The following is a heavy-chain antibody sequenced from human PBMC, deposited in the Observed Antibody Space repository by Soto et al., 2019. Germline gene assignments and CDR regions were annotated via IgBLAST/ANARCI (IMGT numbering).Heavy chain of an antibody. V-gene: IGHV3-9*01. CDR1: GFTFDDYA. CDR3: AKDVSSGYSSSWYDY. CDR2: ISWNSGSI. Sequence: PGGSLRLSCAASGFTFDDYAMHWVRQAPGKGLEWVSGISWNSGSIGYADSVKGRFTISRDNAKNSLYLQMNSLRVEDTALYYCAKDVSSGYSSSWYDYWGQGTLVTVSS. D-gene: IGHD6-13*01. J-gene: IGHJ4*02.